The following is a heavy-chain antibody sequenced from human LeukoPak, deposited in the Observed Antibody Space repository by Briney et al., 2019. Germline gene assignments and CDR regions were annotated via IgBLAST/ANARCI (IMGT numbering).Heavy chain of an antibody. V-gene: IGHV4-34*01. CDR1: GGSISSYY. CDR3: ACRRGGFDY. D-gene: IGHD2-15*01. J-gene: IGHJ4*02. CDR2: INHSGST. Sequence: SETLSLTCTVSGGSISSYYWSWIRQPPGKGLEWIGEINHSGSTNYNPSLKSRVTISVDTSKNQFSLKLSSVTAADTAVYYCACRRGGFDYWGQGTLVTVSS.